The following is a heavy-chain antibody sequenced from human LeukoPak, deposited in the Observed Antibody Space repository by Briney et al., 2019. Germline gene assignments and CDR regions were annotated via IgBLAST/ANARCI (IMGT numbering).Heavy chain of an antibody. D-gene: IGHD3-10*01. CDR1: GYNIANYW. Sequence: GESLKISCQGSGYNIANYWIGWVRQMPGKGLEWMGIVYPGDSDTRYSPSFQGQVTISADKSVSTAYLQWSSLKASDTAVYYCARIRDGRAFGAIDYWGQGILVTVSS. V-gene: IGHV5-51*01. CDR2: VYPGDSDT. CDR3: ARIRDGRAFGAIDY. J-gene: IGHJ4*02.